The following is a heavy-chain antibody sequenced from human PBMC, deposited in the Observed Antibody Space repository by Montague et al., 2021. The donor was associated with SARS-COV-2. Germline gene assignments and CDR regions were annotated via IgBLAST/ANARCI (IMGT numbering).Heavy chain of an antibody. CDR1: GFTFSSYA. Sequence: SLRLSCAASGFTFSSYAMHWVRQAPGKGLERVAVISYDGSNKYHADSVKGRFTISRDNPNNTVYLEVDSLRAEDTAAYYCARARRAYGSGTYNRYYNYGMDVWGQGTTVTVS. CDR2: ISYDGSNK. CDR3: ARARRAYGSGTYNRYYNYGMDV. V-gene: IGHV3-30*04. J-gene: IGHJ6*02. D-gene: IGHD3-10*01.